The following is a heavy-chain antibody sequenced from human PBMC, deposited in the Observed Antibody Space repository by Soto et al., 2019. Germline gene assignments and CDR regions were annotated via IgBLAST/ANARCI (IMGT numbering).Heavy chain of an antibody. V-gene: IGHV3-11*06. CDR1: GFTFSDYY. CDR3: ERHGGNSGDDAFDI. CDR2: ISSSSSYT. J-gene: IGHJ3*02. Sequence: QVQLVASGGGLVKPGGSLRLSCAASGFTFSDYYMSWIRQAPGKGLEWVSYISSSSSYTNYADSMKGRLTISRDNHKNTLYLQKSSLRAEDTAVYYCERHGGNSGDDAFDIWGQGTMVTVSS. D-gene: IGHD2-21*02.